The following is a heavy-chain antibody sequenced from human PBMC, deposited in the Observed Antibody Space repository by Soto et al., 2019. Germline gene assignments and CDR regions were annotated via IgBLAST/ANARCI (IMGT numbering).Heavy chain of an antibody. V-gene: IGHV1-18*01. CDR3: ARLLTEGATFREDAFDL. Sequence: QVPLVQSGGDVKTPGASVKVSCTTFRYTFTSHGIAWVRQAPGQGLEWMGWISTFNGKTDYAQKFQGRVTMTADTLTCTVNMELRSLRSDDTAVYYCARLLTEGATFREDAFDLWGQGTKVTVSS. CDR1: RYTFTSHG. CDR2: ISTFNGKT. J-gene: IGHJ3*01. D-gene: IGHD1-26*01.